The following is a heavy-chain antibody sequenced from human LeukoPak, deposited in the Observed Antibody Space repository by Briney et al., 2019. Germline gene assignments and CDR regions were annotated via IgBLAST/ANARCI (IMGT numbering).Heavy chain of an antibody. D-gene: IGHD1-7*01. CDR2: ISTNTGNP. J-gene: IGHJ1*01. V-gene: IGHV7-4-1*01. CDR3: ARDYTLTVGTTSYFQH. CDR1: GYIFDIHA. Sequence: ASVKVSRKASGYIFDIHAIIWVRQAPGQGLEFLGWISTNTGNPTYAQGFTGRFVLSLDTSVSTAYLQIRSLKAEDSAVYYCARDYTLTVGTTSYFQHWGQGTRVTVSS.